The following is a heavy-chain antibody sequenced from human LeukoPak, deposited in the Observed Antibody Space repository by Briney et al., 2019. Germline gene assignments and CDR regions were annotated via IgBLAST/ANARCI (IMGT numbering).Heavy chain of an antibody. CDR2: INPSGGST. D-gene: IGHD3-22*01. CDR3: ARGTDYYYDSSGYYDFDY. J-gene: IGHJ4*02. CDR1: GYTFTSYY. Sequence: ASVTVSFRASGYTFTSYYMHWVRQAPGQGLEWMGIINPSGGSTSYARKFQGRVTMTRDTSTSTVYMELSSLRSEDTAVYYCARGTDYYYDSSGYYDFDYWGQGTLVTVSS. V-gene: IGHV1-46*01.